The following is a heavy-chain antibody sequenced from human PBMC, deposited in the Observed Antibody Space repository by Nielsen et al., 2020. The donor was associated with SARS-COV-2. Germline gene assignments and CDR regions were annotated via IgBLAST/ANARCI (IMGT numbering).Heavy chain of an antibody. V-gene: IGHV4-59*13. CDR2: IYYSGST. J-gene: IGHJ6*02. CDR3: ARDRWFGELLNGMDV. Sequence: PGKGLEWIGYIYYSGSTNYNPSLKSRVTISVDTSKNQFSLKLSSVTAADTAVYYCARDRWFGELLNGMDVWGQGTTVTVSS. D-gene: IGHD3-10*01.